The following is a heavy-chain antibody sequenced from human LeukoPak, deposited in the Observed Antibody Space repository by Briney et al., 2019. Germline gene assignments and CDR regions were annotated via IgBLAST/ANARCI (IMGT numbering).Heavy chain of an antibody. CDR2: ISSTSRSSYI. CDR3: AKGGMTTVTTGRPLRFYY. D-gene: IGHD4-17*01. V-gene: IGHV3-21*04. Sequence: GGSLRLSCAASGFSFSSYSMNWVRQAPGKGLEWVSSISSTSRSSYIFYAESVKGRFTISRDNSKNTLYLQMNSLRAEDTAVYYCAKGGMTTVTTGRPLRFYYWGQGTLVTVSS. CDR1: GFSFSSYS. J-gene: IGHJ4*02.